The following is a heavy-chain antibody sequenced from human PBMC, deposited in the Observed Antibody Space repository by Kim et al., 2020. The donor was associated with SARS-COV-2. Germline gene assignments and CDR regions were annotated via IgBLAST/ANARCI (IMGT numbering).Heavy chain of an antibody. CDR3: AREPTYYDILTGYYSPGIRYGMDV. D-gene: IGHD3-9*01. CDR2: MNPNSGNT. CDR1: GYTFTSYD. Sequence: ASVKVSCKASGYTFTSYDINWVRQATGQGLEWMGWMNPNSGNTGYAQKFQGRVTMTRNTSISTAYMELSSLRSEDTAVYYCAREPTYYDILTGYYSPGIRYGMDVWGQGTTVTVSS. J-gene: IGHJ6*02. V-gene: IGHV1-8*01.